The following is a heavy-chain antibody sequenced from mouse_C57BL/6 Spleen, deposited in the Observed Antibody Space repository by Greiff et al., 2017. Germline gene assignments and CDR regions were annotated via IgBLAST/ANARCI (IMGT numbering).Heavy chain of an antibody. Sequence: VQLQQSGPELVKPGASVKISCKASGYSFPDYNMNWVKQSHGKGLEWIGVINPNNVTTSYNQKFKGQATFTVDQSSSTAYMQRNSLTSEDSAVYYCASQDGYVSGFDYWGQGTTRTVSS. CDR1: GYSFPDYN. CDR3: ASQDGYVSGFDY. CDR2: INPNNVTT. D-gene: IGHD2-2*01. V-gene: IGHV1-39*01. J-gene: IGHJ2*01.